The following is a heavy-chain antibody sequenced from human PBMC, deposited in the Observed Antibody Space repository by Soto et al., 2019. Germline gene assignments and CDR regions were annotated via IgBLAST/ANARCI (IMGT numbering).Heavy chain of an antibody. V-gene: IGHV3-23*01. D-gene: IGHD3-3*01. CDR1: GFTFSSYA. CDR3: AKDTDFWSGYYILYFDY. CDR2: ISGSGGST. J-gene: IGHJ4*02. Sequence: GGSLRLSCAASGFTFSSYAMSWVRQAPGKGLEWVSAISGSGGSTYYADSVKGRFTISRDNSKNTLYLQMNSLRAEDTAVYYCAKDTDFWSGYYILYFDYWGQGTLVTVSS.